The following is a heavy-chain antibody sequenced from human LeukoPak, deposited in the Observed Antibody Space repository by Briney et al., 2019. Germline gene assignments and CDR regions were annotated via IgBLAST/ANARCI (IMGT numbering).Heavy chain of an antibody. CDR3: ARGIGSSGWFDY. D-gene: IGHD6-19*01. J-gene: IGHJ4*02. CDR1: GGSISSSSYY. Sequence: SETLSLTCTVSGGSISSSSYYWGWIRQPPGKGLEWIGSIYYSGSTYYNPSLKSRVTISVDTSKNQFSLKLSSVTAADTAVYYCARGIGSSGWFDYWGQGTLVTVSS. CDR2: IYYSGST. V-gene: IGHV4-39*07.